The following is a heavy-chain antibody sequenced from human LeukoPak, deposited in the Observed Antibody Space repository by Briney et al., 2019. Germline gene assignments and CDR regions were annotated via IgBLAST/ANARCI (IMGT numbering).Heavy chain of an antibody. Sequence: SETLSLTCTVSGGSITSYYWSWIRQPPGKGLEWIGYISYSGSTNYNPSLKRRVTISVDTSKNQFSLKLTSMTAADTAVYYCARSRGSGSYFDYWGQGTLVTVSS. CDR1: GGSITSYY. D-gene: IGHD3-10*01. CDR3: ARSRGSGSYFDY. CDR2: ISYSGST. V-gene: IGHV4-59*01. J-gene: IGHJ4*02.